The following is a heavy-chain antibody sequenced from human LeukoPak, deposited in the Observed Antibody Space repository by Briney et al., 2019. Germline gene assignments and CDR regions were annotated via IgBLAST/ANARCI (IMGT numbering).Heavy chain of an antibody. CDR2: IRTKTYGRTT. J-gene: IGHJ3*02. V-gene: IGHV3-49*04. CDR3: TRVSPTGYSYGYLRAFDI. Sequence: GGSLRLSCAASGFTFSSYAMSWVRQAPGKGLEWVGFIRTKTYGRTTEYAASVKGRFTISRDDSKSIAYLQMNSLKTEDTAVYFCTRVSPTGYSYGYLRAFDIWGQGTMVTVSS. CDR1: GFTFSSYA. D-gene: IGHD5-18*01.